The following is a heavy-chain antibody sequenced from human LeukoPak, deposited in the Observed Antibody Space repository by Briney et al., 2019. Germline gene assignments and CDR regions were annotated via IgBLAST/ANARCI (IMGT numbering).Heavy chain of an antibody. V-gene: IGHV3-30-3*01. CDR3: ARDRVRYDPYYYYYGMDV. J-gene: IGHJ6*02. CDR1: GFTFSSSA. CDR2: ISYDGSNK. D-gene: IGHD3-3*01. Sequence: GGSLRLSCAASGFTFSSSAMSWVRQAPGKGLEWVAVISYDGSNKYYADSVKGRFTISRDNSKNTLYLQMNSLRAEDTAVYYCARDRVRYDPYYYYYGMDVWGQGTTVTVSS.